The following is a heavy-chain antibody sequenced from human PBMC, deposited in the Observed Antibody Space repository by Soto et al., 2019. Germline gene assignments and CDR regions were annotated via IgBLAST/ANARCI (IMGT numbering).Heavy chain of an antibody. CDR1: GFTFSDHY. D-gene: IGHD2-15*01. CDR2: TRNKTKSYTT. J-gene: IGHJ4*02. CDR3: TRGYCSGGTCYSGVF. Sequence: GGSLRLSCAASGFTFSDHYMDWVRQAPGKGLEWVGRTRNKTKSYTTEYAASVKGRFTISRDDSKNSLYLQMNSLKTEDTAVYYCTRGYCSGGTCYSGVFWGQGTLVTVSS. V-gene: IGHV3-72*01.